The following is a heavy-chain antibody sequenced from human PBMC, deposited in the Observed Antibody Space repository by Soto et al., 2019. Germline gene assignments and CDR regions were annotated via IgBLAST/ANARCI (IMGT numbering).Heavy chain of an antibody. Sequence: QVQLVQSGAELKKPGASVKVSCKASGYTFSNYDMNWVRQATGQGPAWIGWVNPNNGDTGYAQKFQGRVTLPTDISTTTAYMELTSLRSEDTAIYYCAKVSRKGSAIDFDYWGQGTLITVSS. D-gene: IGHD3-10*01. CDR3: AKVSRKGSAIDFDY. V-gene: IGHV1-8*01. CDR2: VNPNNGDT. CDR1: GYTFSNYD. J-gene: IGHJ4*02.